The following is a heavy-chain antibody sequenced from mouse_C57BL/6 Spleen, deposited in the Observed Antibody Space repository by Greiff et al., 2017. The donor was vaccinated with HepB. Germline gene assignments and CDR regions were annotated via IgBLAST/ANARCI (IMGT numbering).Heavy chain of an antibody. CDR2: IRLKSDNYAT. CDR3: TGGVYDYDWDFDY. V-gene: IGHV6-3*01. D-gene: IGHD2-4*01. CDR1: GFTFSNYW. J-gene: IGHJ2*01. Sequence: EVHLVESGGGLVQPGGSMKLSCVASGFTFSNYWMNWVRQSPEKGLEWVAQIRLKSDNYATHYAESVKGRFTISRDDSKSSVYLQMNNLRAEDTGIYYCTGGVYDYDWDFDYWGQGTTLTVSS.